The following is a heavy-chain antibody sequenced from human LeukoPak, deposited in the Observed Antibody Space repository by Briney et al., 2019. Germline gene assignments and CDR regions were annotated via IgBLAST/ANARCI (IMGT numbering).Heavy chain of an antibody. V-gene: IGHV3-7*01. J-gene: IGHJ3*02. CDR1: GFSFSSYW. CDR2: IKRDGSQE. CDR3: ARDSSPQSGVYYFDAFDM. Sequence: GGSLRLSCAAPGFSFSSYWMTWVRQAPGKGLEWVANIKRDGSQEHYVDSVKGRFTISRDNTNSSLYLQMNSLRAEDTAVYYCARDSSPQSGVYYFDAFDMWGQGTMVTVSS. D-gene: IGHD2/OR15-2a*01.